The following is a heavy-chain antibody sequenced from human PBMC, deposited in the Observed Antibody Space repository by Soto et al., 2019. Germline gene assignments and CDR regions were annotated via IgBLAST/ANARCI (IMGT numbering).Heavy chain of an antibody. Sequence: EVQLVESGGGLVQPGGSLRLSCAASGLTFSSYWMHWVRQAPGKGLVWVSRINSDGSSTSYADSVKGRFTISRDNDKNTLYLQMNSLSAEDTAVYSCALSHTVTTYYWGQGTLVTVST. J-gene: IGHJ4*02. CDR3: ALSHTVTTYY. D-gene: IGHD4-17*01. V-gene: IGHV3-74*01. CDR1: GLTFSSYW. CDR2: INSDGSST.